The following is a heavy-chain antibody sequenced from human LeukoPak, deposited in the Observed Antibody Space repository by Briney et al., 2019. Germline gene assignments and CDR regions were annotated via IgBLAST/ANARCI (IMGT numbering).Heavy chain of an antibody. V-gene: IGHV1-8*01. J-gene: IGHJ4*02. Sequence: GASVRVSCKASRYTFTTYDIHGVRQAPGQGVEWMGWMNPNSGNTGYAQKFQGRVTMTRNTSISAAYTDLSSLRSEDTAVYYCATTKPNWGAFDYWGQGTLVTVSS. D-gene: IGHD7-27*01. CDR1: RYTFTTYD. CDR3: ATTKPNWGAFDY. CDR2: MNPNSGNT.